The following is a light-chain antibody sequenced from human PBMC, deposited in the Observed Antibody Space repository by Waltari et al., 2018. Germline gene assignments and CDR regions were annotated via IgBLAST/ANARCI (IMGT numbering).Light chain of an antibody. J-gene: IGLJ3*02. Sequence: QTVVTQEPSLTVSPGGTVTLTCASSSGTVASHYYPHWFQQKPGQPPRALIYSTSKRHAWTPARFSGSRLGGKAALTLSGVQPEDEADYYCLRYYGGAQPWVFGGGTKLTVL. CDR1: SGTVASHYY. CDR2: STS. CDR3: LRYYGGAQPWV. V-gene: IGLV7-43*01.